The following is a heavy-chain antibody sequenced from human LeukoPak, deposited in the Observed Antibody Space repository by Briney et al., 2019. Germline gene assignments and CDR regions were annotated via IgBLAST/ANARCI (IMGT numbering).Heavy chain of an antibody. V-gene: IGHV3-23*01. D-gene: IGHD4/OR15-4a*01. J-gene: IGHJ4*02. Sequence: PGGFLRLSCAASGFTFGSYAMSWVRQAPGKGLEWVSAIVGGGESTFYADSLRGRFTISRDNSKNMLDLHMNSLRVEDTAVYYCTKTDSYGARGPGYFDYWGQGTLVTVSS. CDR2: IVGGGEST. CDR3: TKTDSYGARGPGYFDY. CDR1: GFTFGSYA.